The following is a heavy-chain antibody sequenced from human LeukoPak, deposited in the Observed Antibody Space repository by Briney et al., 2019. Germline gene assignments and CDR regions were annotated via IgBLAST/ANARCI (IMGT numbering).Heavy chain of an antibody. D-gene: IGHD6-6*01. CDR1: GFTFSSYA. CDR2: ISYDGSNK. J-gene: IGHJ6*03. V-gene: IGHV3-30*04. Sequence: GGSLRLSCAASGFTFSSYAMHWVRQAPGKGLEWVAVISYDGSNKYYADSVKGRFTISRDNSKNTLYLQMNSLRAEDTAVYYCARDNRGWQGIAARPKRSDYYYMDVWGKGTTVTVSS. CDR3: ARDNRGWQGIAARPKRSDYYYMDV.